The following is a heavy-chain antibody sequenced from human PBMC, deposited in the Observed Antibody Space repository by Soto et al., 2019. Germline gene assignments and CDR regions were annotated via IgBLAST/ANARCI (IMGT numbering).Heavy chain of an antibody. V-gene: IGHV3-33*01. CDR2: IWYDGSNK. CDR1: GFTFSSYG. Sequence: PGGSLRLSCAASGFTFSSYGMHWVRQAPGKGLEWVAVIWYDGSNKYYADSVKGRFTISRDNSKNTLYLQMNSLRAEDTAVYYCARDHKSNVVVVAATCWFDPWGQGTLVTVSS. D-gene: IGHD2-15*01. J-gene: IGHJ5*02. CDR3: ARDHKSNVVVVAATCWFDP.